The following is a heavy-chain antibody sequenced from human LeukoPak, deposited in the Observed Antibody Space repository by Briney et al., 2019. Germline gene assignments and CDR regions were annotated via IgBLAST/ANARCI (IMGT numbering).Heavy chain of an antibody. CDR1: GGSISSYY. J-gene: IGHJ4*02. D-gene: IGHD6-13*01. V-gene: IGHV4-59*08. Sequence: SETLSLACTVSGGSISSYYWSWIRQPPGKGLEWIGYIYYSGSTNYNPSLKSRVTISVDTSKNQFSLKLSSVTAADTAVYYCARHLAAAGKVDYWGQGTLVTVSS. CDR3: ARHLAAAGKVDY. CDR2: IYYSGST.